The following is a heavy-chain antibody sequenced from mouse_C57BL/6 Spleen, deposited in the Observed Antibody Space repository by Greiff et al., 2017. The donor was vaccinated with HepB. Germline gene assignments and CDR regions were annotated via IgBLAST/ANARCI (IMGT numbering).Heavy chain of an antibody. Sequence: QVQLQQPGAELVMPGASVKLSCKASGYTFTSYWMHWVKQRPGQGLEWIGEIDPSDSYTNYNQKFKGKSKLTVDKSSSTAYMQLSSLTSEDSAVYYCARGGSSPPFAYWGQGTLVTVSA. CDR1: GYTFTSYW. CDR3: ARGGSSPPFAY. CDR2: IDPSDSYT. D-gene: IGHD1-1*01. J-gene: IGHJ3*01. V-gene: IGHV1-69*01.